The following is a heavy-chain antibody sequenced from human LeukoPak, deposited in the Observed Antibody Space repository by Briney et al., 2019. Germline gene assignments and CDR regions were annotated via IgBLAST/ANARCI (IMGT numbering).Heavy chain of an antibody. CDR1: GFSFSSYA. CDR3: AKRTGTVQKFDY. D-gene: IGHD1-7*01. Sequence: PGGSLRLSCAASGFSFSSYAVCWVRQAPGKGLEWVSGISGRGGSTSYADSVKGRFTISRDNSKNTLYLQMNSLRAEDTAVYYCAKRTGTVQKFDYWGQGTLVTVSS. J-gene: IGHJ4*02. CDR2: ISGRGGST. V-gene: IGHV3-23*01.